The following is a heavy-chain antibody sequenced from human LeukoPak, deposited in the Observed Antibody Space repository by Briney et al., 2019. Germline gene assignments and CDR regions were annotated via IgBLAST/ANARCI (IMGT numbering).Heavy chain of an antibody. V-gene: IGHV3-30-3*01. CDR2: ISYDGSNK. J-gene: IGHJ3*02. D-gene: IGHD2-21*02. Sequence: QPGRSLRLSCAASGFTFSSYAMHWVRQAPGKGLEWVAVISYDGSNKYYADSVKGRFTISRDNAKNTVHLQMNSLRAEDTAVYYCAKAVWCGGDCFLDAFDIWGQGTMVTVSS. CDR3: AKAVWCGGDCFLDAFDI. CDR1: GFTFSSYA.